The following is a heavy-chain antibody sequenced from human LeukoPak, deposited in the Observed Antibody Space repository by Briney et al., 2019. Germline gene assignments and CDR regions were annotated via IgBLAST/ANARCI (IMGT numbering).Heavy chain of an antibody. Sequence: SETLSLTCAVYGGSFSGYHWSWIGQPPGKGLEWIGEINHSGSTYYNPSLKSRVTISVDTSKNQFSLKLSSVTAADTAVYYCARGRGSSWYRDFQHWCQGTLVTVSS. V-gene: IGHV4-34*01. J-gene: IGHJ1*01. D-gene: IGHD6-13*01. CDR2: INHSGST. CDR3: ARGRGSSWYRDFQH. CDR1: GGSFSGYH.